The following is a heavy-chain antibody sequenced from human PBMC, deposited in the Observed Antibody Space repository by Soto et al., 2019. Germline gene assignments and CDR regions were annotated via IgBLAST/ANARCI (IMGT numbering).Heavy chain of an antibody. CDR1: GFTVSSNY. D-gene: IGHD6-19*01. J-gene: IGHJ4*02. Sequence: EVQLVESGGGLVQPGGSLRLSCAASGFTVSSNYMSWVRQAPGKGLEWVSVIYSGGSTYYADSVKGRFTISRHNSNNTLYLQMNSLRAEDTAVYYCARMMVAVAGFDYWGQGTLVTVSS. CDR2: IYSGGST. V-gene: IGHV3-53*04. CDR3: ARMMVAVAGFDY.